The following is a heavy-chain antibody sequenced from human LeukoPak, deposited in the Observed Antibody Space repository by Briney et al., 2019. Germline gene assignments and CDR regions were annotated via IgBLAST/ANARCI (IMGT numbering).Heavy chain of an antibody. CDR3: ARGRKTWNYFGFHGRNQEVIYAMDV. J-gene: IGHJ6*02. CDR2: ISYDGSNK. D-gene: IGHD1-7*01. V-gene: IGHV3-30*14. Sequence: GGSLRLSCAASGFTFSSYAMHWVRQAPGKGLEWVAVISYDGSNKYYADSVKGRFTIPRDNAKNSFYLQMNSLRAGDTAVYYCARGRKTWNYFGFHGRNQEVIYAMDVWGQGIAVTVSS. CDR1: GFTFSSYA.